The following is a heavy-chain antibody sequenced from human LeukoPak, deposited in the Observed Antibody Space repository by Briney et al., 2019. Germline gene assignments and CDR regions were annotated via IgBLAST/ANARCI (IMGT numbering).Heavy chain of an antibody. J-gene: IGHJ3*02. D-gene: IGHD6-13*01. CDR2: INPNSGGT. V-gene: IGHV1-2*02. Sequence: ASVKVSCKASGYTFTGYYMHWVRQAPGQGLEWMGWINPNSGGTNYAQKFQGRVTMTRDTSISTAYMELRSPRSDDTAVYYCARASPVGIAAAGTPPKFDIWGQGTMVTVSS. CDR1: GYTFTGYY. CDR3: ARASPVGIAAAGTPPKFDI.